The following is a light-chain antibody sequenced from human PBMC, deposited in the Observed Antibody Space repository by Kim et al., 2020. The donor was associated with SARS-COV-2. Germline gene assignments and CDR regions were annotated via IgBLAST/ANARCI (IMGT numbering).Light chain of an antibody. CDR3: QQSYSSPPT. V-gene: IGKV1-39*01. CDR2: GAS. CDR1: QSINTY. Sequence: DIQMTQSPSSLSASVGDRVTIICRASQSINTYLVWYQQKPGKAPNLLIYGASSLQSGVPPRFSGSGSGTDLTLTISSLQPEDFATYYCQQSYSSPPTFGQGTKLEI. J-gene: IGKJ2*01.